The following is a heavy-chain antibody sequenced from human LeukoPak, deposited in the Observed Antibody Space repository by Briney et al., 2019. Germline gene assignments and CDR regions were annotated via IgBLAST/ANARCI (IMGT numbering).Heavy chain of an antibody. V-gene: IGHV3-30*18. Sequence: PGRSLRLSCAASGFPFSSYGMHWVRQAPGKGLEWVSFISYDGANKYYADSVKGRSTISRDNSKNTLYLQMNSLRGDDTGMYFCAKDSSSSNYYYGLDVWGQGTTVTVSS. CDR3: AKDSSSSNYYYGLDV. CDR2: ISYDGANK. D-gene: IGHD6-13*01. J-gene: IGHJ6*02. CDR1: GFPFSSYG.